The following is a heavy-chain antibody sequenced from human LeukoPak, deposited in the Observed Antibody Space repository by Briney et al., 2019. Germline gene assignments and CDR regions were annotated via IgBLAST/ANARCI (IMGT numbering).Heavy chain of an antibody. D-gene: IGHD3-10*01. CDR1: GYTFTDYY. CDR2: IDPTSGGT. Sequence: ASVKVSCKPSGYTFTDYYMHWVRQSPGQGLEWMGRIDPTSGGTNYAQKFQGRVTMTRDTSISTAYMELSSLRSDDTAFYYCARAPPSSGSYYRLHSWFDPWGQGALVTVSS. CDR3: ARAPPSSGSYYRLHSWFDP. J-gene: IGHJ5*02. V-gene: IGHV1-2*06.